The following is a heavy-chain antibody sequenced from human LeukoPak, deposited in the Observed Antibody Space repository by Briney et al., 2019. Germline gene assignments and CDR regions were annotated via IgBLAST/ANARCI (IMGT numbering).Heavy chain of an antibody. D-gene: IGHD6-19*01. J-gene: IGHJ4*02. CDR2: IYYSGST. V-gene: IGHV4-39*07. CDR3: ARHLEYSSGWFSSFDY. CDR1: GGSISSSSYY. Sequence: PSETLSLTCTVSGGSISSSSYYWGWIRQPPGKGLEWIGSIYYSGSTYYNPSLKSRVTISVDTSKNQFSLKLSSVTAADTAVYYCARHLEYSSGWFSSFDYWGQGTLVTVSS.